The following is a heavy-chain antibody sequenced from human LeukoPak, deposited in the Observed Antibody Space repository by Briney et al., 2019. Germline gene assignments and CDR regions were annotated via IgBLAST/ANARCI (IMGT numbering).Heavy chain of an antibody. CDR3: ARHAAAAAPGYPFDS. V-gene: IGHV4-59*08. CDR2: IHHSGET. J-gene: IGHJ4*02. Sequence: SETLSLTCIVSGGSISSYYWSWIRQPPGKGLEWIAYIHHSGETNYSPSVKSRVTISLDTSNNQISLKLSSVTAADTALYYCARHAAAAAPGYPFDSWGQGTLVAVSS. CDR1: GGSISSYY. D-gene: IGHD6-13*01.